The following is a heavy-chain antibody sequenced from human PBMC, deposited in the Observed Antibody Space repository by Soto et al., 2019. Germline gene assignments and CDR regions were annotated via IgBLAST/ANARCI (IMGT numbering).Heavy chain of an antibody. D-gene: IGHD6-13*01. CDR2: ISSSSSYI. CDR3: ARSQPGRWVDY. Sequence: EVQLVESGGGLVKPGRSLRLSCEASGCTFSSYSMNWVRQAPGKGLEWVSSISSSSSYIYYADSVKGRFTISRDNAKNSLYLQMNSLRAEDTAVYYCARSQPGRWVDYWGQGTLVTVSS. V-gene: IGHV3-21*01. J-gene: IGHJ4*02. CDR1: GCTFSSYS.